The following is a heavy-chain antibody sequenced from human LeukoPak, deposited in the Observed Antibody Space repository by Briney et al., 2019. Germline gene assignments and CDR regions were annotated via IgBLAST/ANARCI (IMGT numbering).Heavy chain of an antibody. Sequence: GASVKVSCKASVYTFTSYGISWVRQAPGQGLEWMGWISAYNGNTNYAQKLQGRVTMTTDTSTSTAYMELRSLRSDDTAVYYCARGPYCSGGSCYSVDYWGQGTLVTVSS. CDR2: ISAYNGNT. V-gene: IGHV1-18*01. D-gene: IGHD2-15*01. J-gene: IGHJ4*02. CDR1: VYTFTSYG. CDR3: ARGPYCSGGSCYSVDY.